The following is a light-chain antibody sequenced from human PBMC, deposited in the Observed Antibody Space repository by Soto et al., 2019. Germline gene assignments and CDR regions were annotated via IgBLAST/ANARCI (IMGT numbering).Light chain of an antibody. V-gene: IGLV2-11*01. CDR3: CSYAGSYTVV. Sequence: QAVVTQPRSVSGSPGQSVTISCTGTSSDVGSYNYVSWYQQHPGKAPKLMIYDVTKRPSGVPDRFSGSKSANTASLTISGLQAEDEADYYCCSYAGSYTVVFGGGTKLTVL. J-gene: IGLJ2*01. CDR2: DVT. CDR1: SSDVGSYNY.